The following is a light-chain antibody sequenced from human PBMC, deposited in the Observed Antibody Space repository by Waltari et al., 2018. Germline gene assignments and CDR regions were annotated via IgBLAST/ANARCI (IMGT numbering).Light chain of an antibody. Sequence: IEFTQSPGTMSFSPVQGQTLSCRASQAISNSYLAWYQQKPGQAPRLLIYNASLRGTGIPDKFSGRGSGTDFTLTISRMESEDFAVYYCQQYGSPPRTFGQGTKVEIK. CDR3: QQYGSPPRT. J-gene: IGKJ1*01. CDR1: QAISNSY. CDR2: NAS. V-gene: IGKV3-20*01.